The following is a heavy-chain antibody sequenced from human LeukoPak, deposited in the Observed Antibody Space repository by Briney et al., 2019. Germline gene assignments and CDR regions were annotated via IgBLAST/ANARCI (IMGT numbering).Heavy chain of an antibody. V-gene: IGHV1-69*05. J-gene: IGHJ4*02. CDR2: IIPIFGTA. D-gene: IGHD3-10*01. CDR1: GGTFSSYA. CDR3: ARGQGDYYGSGSYYNFDY. Sequence: SVKVSCKDSGGTFSSYAISWVRQAPGQGLEWMGRIIPIFGTANYAQKFQGRVTITTDKSTSTAYMELSSLRSEDTAVYYCARGQGDYYGSGSYYNFDYWGQGTLVTVSS.